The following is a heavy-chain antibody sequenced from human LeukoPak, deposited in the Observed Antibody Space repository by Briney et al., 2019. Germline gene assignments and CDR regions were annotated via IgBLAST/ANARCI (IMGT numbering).Heavy chain of an antibody. J-gene: IGHJ6*04. D-gene: IGHD3-10*01. CDR2: INAGNGNT. Sequence: ASVKVSCKASGYTFTSYAMHWVRQAPGQRLEWMGWINAGNGNTKYSQKFQGRVTITRDTSASTAYMELSSLRSEDTAVYYCARGGRRYYGSGNYSRGYYYYYGMDVWGKGTTVTVSS. V-gene: IGHV1-3*01. CDR1: GYTFTSYA. CDR3: ARGGRRYYGSGNYSRGYYYYYGMDV.